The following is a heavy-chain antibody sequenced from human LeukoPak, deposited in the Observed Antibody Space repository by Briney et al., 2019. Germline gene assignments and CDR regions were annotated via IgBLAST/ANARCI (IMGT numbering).Heavy chain of an antibody. CDR2: ISSSSYI. CDR1: GFTFSSYS. J-gene: IGHJ4*02. V-gene: IGHV3-21*01. CDR3: ARRYYYGSGTYIFDY. Sequence: GGSLRLSCAASGFTFSSYSMNWVRQAPGKGLEWVSCISSSSYIYYANSVKGRFTISRHNAKNTLYLQMNSLRAEDTAVYYCARRYYYGSGTYIFDYWGQGTLVTVSS. D-gene: IGHD3-10*01.